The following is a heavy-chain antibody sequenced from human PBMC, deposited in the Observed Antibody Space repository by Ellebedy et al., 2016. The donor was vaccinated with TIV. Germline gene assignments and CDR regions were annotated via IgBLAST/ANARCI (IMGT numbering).Heavy chain of an antibody. CDR2: IYPGDSDT. J-gene: IGHJ5*02. D-gene: IGHD3-22*01. CDR1: GYSFTIYW. CDR3: ARTGSSGYYRWFDP. Sequence: ASVKVSCKGSGYSFTIYWIAWVRQMPGKGLEWMGIIYPGDSDTRYSPSFQGQVTISADKSISTAYLQWSSLKASDTAMYYCARTGSSGYYRWFDPWGQGTLVTVSS. V-gene: IGHV5-51*01.